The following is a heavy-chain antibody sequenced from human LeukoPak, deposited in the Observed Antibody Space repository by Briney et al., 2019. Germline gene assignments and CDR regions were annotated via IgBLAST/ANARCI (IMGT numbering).Heavy chain of an antibody. D-gene: IGHD3-10*01. Sequence: SETLSLTCSVSGDSISIYYWSWIRQPPGKGLEWIGYIYNSGSTNYNPSLKSRVTISVDTSKNQFSLKLTSVSAADTAVYYCARDRELGYWGQGTLVTVSS. J-gene: IGHJ4*02. V-gene: IGHV4-59*01. CDR3: ARDRELGY. CDR1: GDSISIYY. CDR2: IYNSGST.